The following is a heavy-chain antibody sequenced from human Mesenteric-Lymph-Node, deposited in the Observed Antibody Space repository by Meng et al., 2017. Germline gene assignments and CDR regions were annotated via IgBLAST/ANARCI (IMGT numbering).Heavy chain of an antibody. D-gene: IGHD3-10*01. V-gene: IGHV4-34*01. J-gene: IGHJ4*02. CDR3: ARRRGGSGRDC. CDR2: INHSGST. Sequence: QVQLHRGGEGLLKPSETLSLPCAVYGGSFSGYYWSWIRQPPGKGLEWIGEINHSGSTNYNPSLKSRVTISVDTSKNQFSLMLTSVTATDTAVYYCARRRGGSGRDCWGQGTLVTVSS. CDR1: GGSFSGYY.